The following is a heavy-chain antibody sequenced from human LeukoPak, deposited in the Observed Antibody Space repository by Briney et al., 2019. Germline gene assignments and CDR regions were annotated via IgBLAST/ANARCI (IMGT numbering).Heavy chain of an antibody. Sequence: PGGSLTLSCSASGFNFSDHYMVWVRPAPGKGRVWVGRTRNKLNSNTAEYAASVKGRFTISRDDSKNSLYLQMNSLKTEDTAVYFCARSHYQSSDYFDQDAFDIWGHGTMVTVSS. CDR1: GFNFSDHY. D-gene: IGHD3-22*01. V-gene: IGHV3-72*01. CDR3: ARSHYQSSDYFDQDAFDI. J-gene: IGHJ3*02. CDR2: TRNKLNSNTA.